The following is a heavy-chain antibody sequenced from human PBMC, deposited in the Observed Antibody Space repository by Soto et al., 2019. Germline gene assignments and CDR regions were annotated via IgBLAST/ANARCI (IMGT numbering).Heavy chain of an antibody. D-gene: IGHD4-17*01. CDR1: GGSISSYY. J-gene: IGHJ4*02. V-gene: IGHV4-59*01. CDR3: ARVDSDHDYGDFYFDY. CDR2: IYYSGST. Sequence: PSETLSLTCTVSGGSISSYYWSWIRQPPGKGLEWIGYIYYSGSTNYNPSLKSRVTISVDTSKNQFSLKLSSVTAADTAVYYCARVDSDHDYGDFYFDYWGQGTLVTVSS.